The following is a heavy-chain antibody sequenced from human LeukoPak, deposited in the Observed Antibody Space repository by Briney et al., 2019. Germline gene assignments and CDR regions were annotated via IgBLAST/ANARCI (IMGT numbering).Heavy chain of an antibody. V-gene: IGHV4-39*07. CDR1: GGSISTSNYY. J-gene: IGHJ4*02. Sequence: SETLSLTCTVSGGSISTSNYYWGWIRQPPGKGLEWIGNIFYSGSTYYSPSLRSRVTISVDTSKNQFSLKPSSVTAADTAVYYCARFSPKFNSGWYVRDYWGQGTLVTVSS. D-gene: IGHD6-19*01. CDR3: ARFSPKFNSGWYVRDY. CDR2: IFYSGST.